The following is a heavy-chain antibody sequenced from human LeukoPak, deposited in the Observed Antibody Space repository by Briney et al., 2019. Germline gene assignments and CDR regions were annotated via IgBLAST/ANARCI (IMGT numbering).Heavy chain of an antibody. CDR3: ARDRLGYCSSTSCRDAFDI. CDR2: IYTSGST. CDR1: GGSISSYY. D-gene: IGHD2-2*01. Sequence: SETLSLTCTVSGGSISSYYWSWIRQPAGKGLEWIGRIYTSGSTNYNPSLKSRVTMLVDTSKNQFSLKLSSVTAADTAVYYCARDRLGYCSSTSCRDAFDIWGQGTMVTVSS. V-gene: IGHV4-4*07. J-gene: IGHJ3*02.